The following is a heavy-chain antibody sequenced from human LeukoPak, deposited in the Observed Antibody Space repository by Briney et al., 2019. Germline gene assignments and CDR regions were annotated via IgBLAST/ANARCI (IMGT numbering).Heavy chain of an antibody. J-gene: IGHJ3*02. V-gene: IGHV3-21*01. CDR1: GFTFSSYR. D-gene: IGHD2-21*02. Sequence: GGSLRLSCAASGFTFSSYRMNWVRQAPGKGLEWVSSISSSSSYIYYADSVKGRFTISRDNAKNSLYLQMNSLRAEGTAVYYFARAVYCGGDCYFPLDIWGQGTMVTVSS. CDR3: ARAVYCGGDCYFPLDI. CDR2: ISSSSSYI.